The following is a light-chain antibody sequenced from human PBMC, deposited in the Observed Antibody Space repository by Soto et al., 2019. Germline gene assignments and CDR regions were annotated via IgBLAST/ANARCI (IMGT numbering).Light chain of an antibody. J-gene: IGLJ1*01. CDR1: SGHSSYI. CDR2: LEGSGSY. CDR3: ETWDSNTRV. Sequence: QLVLTQSSSASASLGSSVKLTCTLSSGHSSYIIAWHQQQPGKAPRYLMKLEGSGSYNKGSGVPDRFSGSSSGADRYLTISNLQFEDAADYYCETWDSNTRVFGTGTKVTVL. V-gene: IGLV4-60*02.